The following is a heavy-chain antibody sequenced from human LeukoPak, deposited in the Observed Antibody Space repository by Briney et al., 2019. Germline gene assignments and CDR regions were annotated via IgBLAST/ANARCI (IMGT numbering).Heavy chain of an antibody. CDR1: GGTFSSYA. V-gene: IGHV1-69*13. CDR3: ARDFDY. J-gene: IGHJ4*02. Sequence: ASVKVSCKASGGTFSSYAISWVRQAPGQGLEWMGGIIPIFGTANYAQKFQGRVTITADELTTTVYMELTSLISEDTAVYFRARDFDYWGQGTLVTVSS. CDR2: IIPIFGTA.